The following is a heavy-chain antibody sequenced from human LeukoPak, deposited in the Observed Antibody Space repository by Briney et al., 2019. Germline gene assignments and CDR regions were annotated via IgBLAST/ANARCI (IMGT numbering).Heavy chain of an antibody. J-gene: IGHJ4*02. CDR1: GFTFSSYA. CDR2: ISYDGSNK. D-gene: IGHD5-18*01. CDR3: AGGAGYSYGY. Sequence: GRSLRLSCAASGFTFSSYAMHWVRQAPGKGLEWVAVISYDGSNKYYADSVKGRFTISRDNSKNTLYLQMNSLRAEDTAVYYCAGGAGYSYGYWGQGTLVTVSS. V-gene: IGHV3-30*04.